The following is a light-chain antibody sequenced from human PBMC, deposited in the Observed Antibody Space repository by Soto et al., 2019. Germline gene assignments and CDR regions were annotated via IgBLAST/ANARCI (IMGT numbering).Light chain of an antibody. Sequence: EIQMTQSPSSLSASVGDRVTISCRASQNIFTYLNWYQQKPGKAPNLLIFAASTLRSGVPSRFSGSGSGTDFTLTISSLQREDFATYHCQQSYSAPLTFGQGTKVDIK. V-gene: IGKV1-39*01. CDR3: QQSYSAPLT. CDR1: QNIFTY. J-gene: IGKJ1*01. CDR2: AAS.